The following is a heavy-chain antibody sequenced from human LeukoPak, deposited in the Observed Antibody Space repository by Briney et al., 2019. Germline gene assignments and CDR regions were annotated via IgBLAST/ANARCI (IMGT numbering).Heavy chain of an antibody. CDR3: ARERRGYDISTGYFDNYYGIDV. D-gene: IGHD3-9*01. V-gene: IGHV4-59*01. Sequence: SETLSLTCNVSVGSSSSYYWSWIRQPPGKGLEWIGYIYYSGSTNYNPSLKSRVTISVDTSKNQFSLKLSSVTAADTAGYYCARERRGYDISTGYFDNYYGIDVWGQGTTVTVSS. CDR1: VGSSSSYY. CDR2: IYYSGST. J-gene: IGHJ6*02.